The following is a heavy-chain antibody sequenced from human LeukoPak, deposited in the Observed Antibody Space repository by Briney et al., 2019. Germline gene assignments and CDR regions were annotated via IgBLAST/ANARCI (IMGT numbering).Heavy chain of an antibody. D-gene: IGHD4-23*01. CDR2: ISWNSGSI. J-gene: IGHJ4*02. Sequence: ETGGSLRLSCAASGFTFDDYAMHWVRQAPGKGLEWVSGISWNSGSIGYADSVKGRFTISRDNAKNSLYLQMNSLRTEDTALYYCAKGDDSSSYGGPHNWGQGILVTVSS. CDR1: GFTFDDYA. V-gene: IGHV3-9*01. CDR3: AKGDDSSSYGGPHN.